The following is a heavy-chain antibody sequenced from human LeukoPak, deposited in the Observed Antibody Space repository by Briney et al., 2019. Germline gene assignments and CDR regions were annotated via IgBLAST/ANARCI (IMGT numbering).Heavy chain of an antibody. CDR3: ARLAVAGPPHFDY. CDR1: GFTFSSYE. D-gene: IGHD6-19*01. V-gene: IGHV3-48*03. CDR2: ISSSGSTI. Sequence: GGSLRLSCAASGFTFSSYEMNWVRQAPGKGLEWVSYISSSGSTIYYADSVKGRFTISRDNAKNSLYPQMNSLRAEDTAVYYCARLAVAGPPHFDYWGQGTLVTVSS. J-gene: IGHJ4*02.